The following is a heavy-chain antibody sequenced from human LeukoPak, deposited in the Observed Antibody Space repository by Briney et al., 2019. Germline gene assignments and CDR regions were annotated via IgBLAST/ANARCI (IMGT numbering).Heavy chain of an antibody. Sequence: GGSLRLSCAVSGITLSNYGMSWVRQAPGKGLEWVAGISDRGSRTNYADSVKGRFTISTDHPKNTLYLQMNSLRAEDTAVYFCAKRGVVIRVILVGFHKEAYYFDSWGQGAPVTVSS. CDR1: GITLSNYG. CDR2: ISDRGSRT. V-gene: IGHV3-23*01. CDR3: AKRGVVIRVILVGFHKEAYYFDS. J-gene: IGHJ4*02. D-gene: IGHD3-22*01.